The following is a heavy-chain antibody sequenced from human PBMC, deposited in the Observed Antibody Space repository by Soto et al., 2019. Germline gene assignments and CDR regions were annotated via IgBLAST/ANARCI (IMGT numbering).Heavy chain of an antibody. V-gene: IGHV4-59*12. D-gene: IGHD2-8*02. CDR3: ARDKITGLFDY. CDR1: GGSISNYY. CDR2: IYYSGNT. Sequence: PSETLSLTCTVSGGSISNYYWSWIRQPPGKGLEWIGCIYYSGNTNYNPSLKSRVTISVDTSKNQFSLKLTSVTAADTAVYYCARDKITGLFDYWGQGTLVTVSS. J-gene: IGHJ4*02.